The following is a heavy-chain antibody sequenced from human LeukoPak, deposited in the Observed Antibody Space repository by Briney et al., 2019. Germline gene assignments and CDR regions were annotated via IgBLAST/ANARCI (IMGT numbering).Heavy chain of an antibody. CDR3: ARNPSYYGGFSYFDY. Sequence: SETLSLTCTVSGGSISSSSYYWGWIRQPPGKGLEWIGSIYYSGSTYYNPSLKSRVTISVDTSKNQFSLNLSSVTAADTAVYYCARNPSYYGGFSYFDYWGQGTLVTVSS. CDR1: GGSISSSSYY. J-gene: IGHJ4*02. D-gene: IGHD2-21*01. V-gene: IGHV4-39*07. CDR2: IYYSGST.